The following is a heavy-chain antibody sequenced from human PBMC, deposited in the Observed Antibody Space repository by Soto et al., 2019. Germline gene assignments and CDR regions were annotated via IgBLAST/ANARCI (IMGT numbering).Heavy chain of an antibody. CDR2: IFYDGNNK. Sequence: QVQLVESGGGVVQPGGSLRLSGAASRLTISAYKMHWVRQAPGKGLEWVAVIFYDGNNKYYSDSVKGRFTISRDNSKNTLYLQMNSLRPEVTAVYYCATEEDYRDFDYWGQGTVVTVSS. CDR1: RLTISAYK. V-gene: IGHV3-30-3*01. CDR3: ATEEDYRDFDY. D-gene: IGHD4-17*01. J-gene: IGHJ4*02.